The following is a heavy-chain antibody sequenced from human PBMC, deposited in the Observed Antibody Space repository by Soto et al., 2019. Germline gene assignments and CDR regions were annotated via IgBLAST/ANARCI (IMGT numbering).Heavy chain of an antibody. J-gene: IGHJ2*01. CDR3: ARSAIATHWFFDL. CDR2: IYYTGYT. Sequence: LSLTCSVSGGPISSSSYYWGWIRQAPGKGLEWLATIYYTGYTYHNPSLKSHVTISVDTSKDQFSLELTSVTAADTALYYCARSAIATHWFFDLWGRGTLVTVSS. CDR1: GGPISSSSYY. D-gene: IGHD5-18*01. V-gene: IGHV4-39*01.